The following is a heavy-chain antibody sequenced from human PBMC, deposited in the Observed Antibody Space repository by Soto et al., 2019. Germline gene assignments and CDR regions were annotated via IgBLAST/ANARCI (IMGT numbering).Heavy chain of an antibody. CDR3: ARDSGGGYRFDY. CDR2: IYSGGDT. J-gene: IGHJ4*02. Sequence: GGSLRLSCSASGFTVSSDYMSWVRQAPGKGLEWVSVIYSGGDTYYADSVKGRFTISRDNSKNTLYLQMNSLRAEDTAVYYCARDSGGGYRFDYWGQGALVTVSS. V-gene: IGHV3-66*01. D-gene: IGHD6-25*01. CDR1: GFTVSSDY.